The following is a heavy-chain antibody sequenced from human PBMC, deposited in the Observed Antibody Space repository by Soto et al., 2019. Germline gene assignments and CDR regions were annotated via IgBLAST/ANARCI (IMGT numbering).Heavy chain of an antibody. CDR2: INTGNGNT. J-gene: IGHJ5*02. D-gene: IGHD5-12*01. CDR3: ARAISGYVT. CDR1: GSTSTTYA. V-gene: IGHV1-3*04. Sequence: QVQLVQSGAEVKKPGASVKVSCKASGSTSTTYAIHWVRQVPGQGLEWMGWINTGNGNTRYSQRFLGRVSRTTDTSAGTASMALSSLTSEDTAVYYCARAISGYVTWGQGTLITVSS.